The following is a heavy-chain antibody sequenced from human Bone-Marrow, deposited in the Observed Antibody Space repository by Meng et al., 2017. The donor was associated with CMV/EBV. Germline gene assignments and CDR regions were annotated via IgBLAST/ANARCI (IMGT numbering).Heavy chain of an antibody. J-gene: IGHJ6*02. D-gene: IGHD2-15*01. V-gene: IGHV4-31*03. CDR1: DGSISSGGYY. Sequence: SETLSLTCTVSDGSISSGGYYWSWIRQHPGKGLEWIGYIYYSGSTDYSPSLKSRVTISVDTSRNQFSLKLNSVTAADTAVYYCARERCSGGSCYSLAMDVWGQGTTVTVSS. CDR3: ARERCSGGSCYSLAMDV. CDR2: IYYSGST.